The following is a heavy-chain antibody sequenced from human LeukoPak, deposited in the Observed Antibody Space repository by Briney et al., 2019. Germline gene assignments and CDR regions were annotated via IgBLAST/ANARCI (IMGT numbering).Heavy chain of an antibody. CDR3: ARDGGDYLTHDAFDI. CDR1: GGSISSYY. D-gene: IGHD4-17*01. V-gene: IGHV4-59*01. Sequence: PSETLSLTCTVSGGSISSYYWSWIRQPPGKGLEWIGYIYYSGSTNYNPSLKSRVTISVDTSKNQFSLKLSSVTAADTAVYYCARDGGDYLTHDAFDIWGQGTMVTVSS. CDR2: IYYSGST. J-gene: IGHJ3*02.